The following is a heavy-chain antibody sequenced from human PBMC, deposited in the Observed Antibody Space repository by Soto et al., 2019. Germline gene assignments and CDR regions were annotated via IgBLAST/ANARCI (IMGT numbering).Heavy chain of an antibody. J-gene: IGHJ6*02. CDR2: IYPGDSDT. CDR1: GYSFTSYW. CDR3: ARLPADDGGNTRYYYYGMYV. D-gene: IGHD1-1*01. Sequence: GESLKISCKGSGYSFTSYWIGWVRQMPGKGLEWMWIIYPGDSDTRYSPSFQGQVTISADKSISTAYLQWSSLKASDTAMYYCARLPADDGGNTRYYYYGMYVWAQGSTVPGSS. V-gene: IGHV5-51*01.